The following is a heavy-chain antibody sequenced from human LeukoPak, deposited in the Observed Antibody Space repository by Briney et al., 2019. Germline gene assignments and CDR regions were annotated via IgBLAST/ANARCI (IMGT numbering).Heavy chain of an antibody. CDR3: ARDRKGSNMD. V-gene: IGHV3-53*01. CDR1: GFTVSGIY. D-gene: IGHD6-13*01. J-gene: IGHJ4*02. CDR2: IYSGGTT. Sequence: GGSLRLSCAASGFTVSGIYMGWVRQAPGKGLEWVSIIYSGGTTYYADSVKGRCTISRDNSKNTLYLQMNSLRAEDTAVYYCARDRKGSNMDWGQGTLVTVSS.